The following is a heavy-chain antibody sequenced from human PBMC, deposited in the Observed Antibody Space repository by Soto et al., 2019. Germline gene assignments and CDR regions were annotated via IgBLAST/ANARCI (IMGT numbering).Heavy chain of an antibody. J-gene: IGHJ4*02. CDR2: IKSDGSTT. D-gene: IGHD1-26*01. V-gene: IGHV3-74*01. CDR3: ARGEGSPDVYFDY. CDR1: GFTFSSYW. Sequence: EVQLVESGGGLVQPGGSLRLSCVASGFTFSSYWMHWVRQAPGKGLVWVSRIKSDGSTTNYADSVKGRFAISRDNAKNTLYLQMNSLTAEDTAVYYCARGEGSPDVYFDYWGQGTLVTVSS.